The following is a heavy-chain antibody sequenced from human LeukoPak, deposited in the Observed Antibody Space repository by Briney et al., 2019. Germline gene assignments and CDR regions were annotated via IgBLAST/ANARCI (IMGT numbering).Heavy chain of an antibody. D-gene: IGHD4-17*01. CDR1: GFTFSSYA. V-gene: IGHV3-23*01. Sequence: GGSLRLSCAASGFTFSSYAMSWVRQAPGKGLEWVSAISGSGGSTYYADSVKGRFTISRDNSKNTLCLQMNSLRAEDTAVYYCATRQSHDYGDYPAFDYWGQGTLVTVSS. CDR3: ATRQSHDYGDYPAFDY. J-gene: IGHJ4*02. CDR2: ISGSGGST.